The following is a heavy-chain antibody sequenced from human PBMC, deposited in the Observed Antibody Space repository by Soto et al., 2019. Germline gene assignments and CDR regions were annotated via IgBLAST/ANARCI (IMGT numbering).Heavy chain of an antibody. J-gene: IGHJ4*02. CDR1: GYTFTSYY. CDR3: ARDGWDYEPGMFY. D-gene: IGHD4-17*01. V-gene: IGHV1-46*03. CDR2: INPSGGST. Sequence: QVQLVQSGAEVKKPGASVKVSCKASGYTFTSYYMHWVRQAPGQGLDWMGIINPSGGSTSYAQKFQGRVTLTRDTYTSTVYMERSSLRSEDTAVYYCARDGWDYEPGMFYWGQGTLVTVSS.